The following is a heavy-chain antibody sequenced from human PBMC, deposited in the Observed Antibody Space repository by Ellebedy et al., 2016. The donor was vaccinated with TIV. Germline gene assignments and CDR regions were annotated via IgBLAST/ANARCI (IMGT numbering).Heavy chain of an antibody. D-gene: IGHD2-2*01. V-gene: IGHV3-20*01. CDR2: INWNGGST. J-gene: IGHJ4*02. CDR3: ARGKMGCSSTSCPFDY. CDR1: GFTFDDYG. Sequence: GGSLRLSXAASGFTFDDYGMSWVRQAQGKGLEWVSGINWNGGSTGYADSVKGRFTISRDNAKNSLYLQMNSLRAEDTALYHCARGKMGCSSTSCPFDYWGQGTLVTVSS.